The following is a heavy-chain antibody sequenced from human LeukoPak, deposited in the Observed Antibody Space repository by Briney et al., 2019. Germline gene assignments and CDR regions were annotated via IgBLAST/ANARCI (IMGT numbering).Heavy chain of an antibody. CDR3: ARDTYYYDSSRYYRVWSIADAFDI. J-gene: IGHJ3*02. Sequence: ASVKVSFKASGYTFTSYGISWGRQAPGQGLEWMGWSSAYNGDTNYAQKLQGRVTMTTDTSTSTAYMELSSLRSDDTAEYYCARDTYYYDSSRYYRVWSIADAFDIWGQGTMVTVSS. CDR1: GYTFTSYG. CDR2: SSAYNGDT. V-gene: IGHV1-18*01. D-gene: IGHD3-22*01.